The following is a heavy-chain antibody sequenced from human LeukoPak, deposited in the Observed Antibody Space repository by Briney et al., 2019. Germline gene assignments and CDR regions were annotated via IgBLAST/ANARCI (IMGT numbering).Heavy chain of an antibody. J-gene: IGHJ4*02. CDR3: ARHVYSNYYFDY. V-gene: IGHV4-38-2*01. D-gene: IGHD4-11*01. CDR1: GYSISSGYY. Sequence: PSETLSLTCAVSGYSISSGYYWGWIRQPPGKGLEWIGSIYHSGSTYYNSSLKSRVTISVDTSKNQFSLKLSSVTAADTAVYYCARHVYSNYYFDYWGQGTLVTVSS. CDR2: IYHSGST.